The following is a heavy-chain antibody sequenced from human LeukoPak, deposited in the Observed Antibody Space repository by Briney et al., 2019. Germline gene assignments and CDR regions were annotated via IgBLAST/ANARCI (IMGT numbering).Heavy chain of an antibody. CDR1: GFTFSSYS. Sequence: PGGSLRLSCAASGFTFSSYSMNWVRQAPGKGLEWVSSISSSNSYIYYADSVKGRFTISRDNAKNSLYLQMNSLRAEDTAVYYCARVQRYCSGGSCYDYYYYGMDVWGKGTTVTVSS. CDR2: ISSSNSYI. J-gene: IGHJ6*04. D-gene: IGHD2-15*01. CDR3: ARVQRYCSGGSCYDYYYYGMDV. V-gene: IGHV3-21*01.